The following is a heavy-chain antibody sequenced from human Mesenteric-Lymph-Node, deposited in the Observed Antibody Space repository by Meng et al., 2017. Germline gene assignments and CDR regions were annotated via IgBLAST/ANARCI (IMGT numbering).Heavy chain of an antibody. Sequence: GESLKISCAASGFTFTDYGMSWLRQAPGKGLEWVSTISLSGGGTNYADSVKGRFTMSRDNSKNTLYLQMNSLRAEDTAVYYCAKEFPSGAWFDPWGQGTLVTVSS. D-gene: IGHD1-26*01. J-gene: IGHJ5*02. V-gene: IGHV3-23*01. CDR2: ISLSGGGT. CDR1: GFTFTDYG. CDR3: AKEFPSGAWFDP.